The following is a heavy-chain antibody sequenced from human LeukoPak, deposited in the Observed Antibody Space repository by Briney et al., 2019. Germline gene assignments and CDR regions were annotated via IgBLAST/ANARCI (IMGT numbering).Heavy chain of an antibody. CDR3: ARTGPTFFVIVPPAYFDY. CDR1: GGSFSGCY. Sequence: SETLSLTCAVYGGSFSGCYWTWIRQPPGKGLEWIGEINDSGSTDYNPSLKSRVTISVDTSKNQSSLNLRSVTAADTAVYYCARTGPTFFVIVPPAYFDYWGQGILVTVSS. J-gene: IGHJ4*02. D-gene: IGHD2-2*01. CDR2: INDSGST. V-gene: IGHV4-34*01.